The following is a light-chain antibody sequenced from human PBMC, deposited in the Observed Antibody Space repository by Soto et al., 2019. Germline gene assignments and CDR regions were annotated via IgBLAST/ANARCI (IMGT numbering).Light chain of an antibody. CDR1: QTIKNS. J-gene: IGKJ5*01. V-gene: IGKV1-39*01. Sequence: QMSQSPSSLSASVGDRVTITFRASQTIKNSLNCYQHKLVSAPNLVIYSASSLHVGVPSRFSGSKSGPDFTLTINGLQPEDFATYYCQQFYSVPVTFGQGRLLEIK. CDR3: QQFYSVPVT. CDR2: SAS.